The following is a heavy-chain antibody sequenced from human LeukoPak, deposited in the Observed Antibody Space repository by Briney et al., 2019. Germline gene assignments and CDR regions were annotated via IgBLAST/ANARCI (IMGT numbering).Heavy chain of an antibody. CDR2: IYYSGST. Sequence: PSETLSLTCTVSGGSISSYYWSWIRQPPGKGLEWIGYIYYSGSTNYNPSLKSRVTISVDTSKNQFSLKLSSVTAADTAVYYCARQNAGLTFDYWGQGTLVTVSS. CDR1: GGSISSYY. V-gene: IGHV4-59*08. CDR3: ARQNAGLTFDY. J-gene: IGHJ4*02.